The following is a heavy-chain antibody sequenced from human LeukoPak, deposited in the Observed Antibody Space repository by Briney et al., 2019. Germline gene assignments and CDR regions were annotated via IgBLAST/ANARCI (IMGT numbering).Heavy chain of an antibody. J-gene: IGHJ4*02. CDR1: GGSIKTYH. D-gene: IGHD3-10*01. CDR2: ISDRGST. CDR3: ARGPTDYGAGMEFEH. Sequence: SETLSLTCTVSGGSIKTYHWSWIRQPAGKGLEWIGRISDRGSTNYNPSLKSRVIMSVDASKNQFSLKLISVTAADTAVYYCARGPTDYGAGMEFEHWGQGTLVIVSS. V-gene: IGHV4-4*07.